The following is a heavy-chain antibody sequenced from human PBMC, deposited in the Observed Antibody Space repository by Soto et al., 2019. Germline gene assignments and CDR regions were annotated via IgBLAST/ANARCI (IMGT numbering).Heavy chain of an antibody. J-gene: IGHJ1*01. CDR1: GGSISSGGTGSY. CDR2: IYYTGNT. CDR3: ASVLDAYKVRY. D-gene: IGHD1-1*01. Sequence: QVQLQESGPGLVKPSQTLSLTCTDSGGSISSGGTGSYWTWIRQLPGKGLEWIGYIYYTGNTYYNPSLKSRPTISLVTSENQFSLMLTSVTAADTAVYFCASVLDAYKVRYWCQGTLVTVSS. V-gene: IGHV4-31*03.